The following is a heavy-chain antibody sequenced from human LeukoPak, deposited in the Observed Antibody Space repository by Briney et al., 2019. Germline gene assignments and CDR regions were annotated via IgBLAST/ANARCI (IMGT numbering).Heavy chain of an antibody. J-gene: IGHJ4*02. Sequence: ASVKVSCKASGYTFTSYGISWVRQAPGQGLEWMGWISAYNGNTNYAQKLQGRVTMTTDTSTSTAYMQLRSLRSDDTAVYYCARGQTNRLLWVGELLSNINPFDYWGQGTLVTVSS. V-gene: IGHV1-18*01. CDR3: ARGQTNRLLWVGELLSNINPFDY. D-gene: IGHD3-10*01. CDR2: ISAYNGNT. CDR1: GYTFTSYG.